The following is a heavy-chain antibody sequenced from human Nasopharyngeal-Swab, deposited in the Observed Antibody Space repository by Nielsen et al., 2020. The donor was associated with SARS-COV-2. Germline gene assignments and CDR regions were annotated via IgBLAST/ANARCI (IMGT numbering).Heavy chain of an antibody. CDR3: AREGSSWYKFDY. CDR2: IYTSGST. J-gene: IGHJ4*02. Sequence: SETLSLTCAVYGGSFSGYYWSWIRQPAGKGLEWIGRIYTSGSTNYNPSLKSRVTISVDTSKNQFSLKLSSVTAADTAVYYCAREGSSWYKFDYWGQGTLVTVSS. D-gene: IGHD6-13*01. V-gene: IGHV4-4*07. CDR1: GGSFSGYY.